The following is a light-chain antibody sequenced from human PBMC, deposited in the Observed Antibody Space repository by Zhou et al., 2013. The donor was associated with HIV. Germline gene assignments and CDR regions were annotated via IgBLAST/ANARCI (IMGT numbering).Light chain of an antibody. Sequence: DIQMTQSPSTLSASVGDRVTITCRASQTISSWLAWYQQKPGKAPKLLIYKASSLESGVPSRFSGSGSGTEFTLTISSLQPDDFATYYCQQYNSHSQGLTFGGGPKVEIK. CDR3: QQYNSHSQGLT. CDR1: QTISSW. CDR2: KAS. V-gene: IGKV1-5*03. J-gene: IGKJ4*01.